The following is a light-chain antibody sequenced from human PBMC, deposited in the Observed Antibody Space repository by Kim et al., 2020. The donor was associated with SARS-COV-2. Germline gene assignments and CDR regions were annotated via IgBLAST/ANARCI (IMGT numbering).Light chain of an antibody. CDR3: QQFGGSSYT. CDR1: QNVDSSF. CDR2: DAS. Sequence: EIVLTQSPATLSLSPGERATLSCRASQNVDSSFLAWYQQSPGQAPTLLIYDASSRATGIPDRFSGSGSGTDFTLTISRLEPEDFAVYYSQQFGGSSYTFGQETKLEIK. V-gene: IGKV3-20*01. J-gene: IGKJ2*01.